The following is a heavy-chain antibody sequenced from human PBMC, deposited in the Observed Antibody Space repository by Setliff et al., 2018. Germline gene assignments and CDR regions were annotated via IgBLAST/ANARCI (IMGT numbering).Heavy chain of an antibody. Sequence: SGGSISPYFWSWVRQPPGKGLEWIGYIYHNGNTNFNPSLKTRVTMSVDTSKNQFALNLKSVTAADTAVYYCVRDRTAYSYGLDVWGQGTTVTVSS. D-gene: IGHD5-18*01. CDR1: GGSISPYF. V-gene: IGHV4-59*01. CDR2: IYHNGNT. CDR3: VRDRTAYSYGLDV. J-gene: IGHJ6*02.